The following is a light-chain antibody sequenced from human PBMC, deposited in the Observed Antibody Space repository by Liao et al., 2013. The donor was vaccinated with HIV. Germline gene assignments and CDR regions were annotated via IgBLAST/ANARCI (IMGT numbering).Light chain of an antibody. Sequence: SYELTQPPSVTVAPGETARITCGGNNIGSRTVHWYQQKPGQAPVLVIYQDSKQASGIPERFSGSNSGNTATLTISGTQAMDEADYYCQAWDSSTYVFGPGTRVTVL. CDR3: QAWDSSTYV. J-gene: IGLJ1*01. V-gene: IGLV3-9*01. CDR1: NIGSRT. CDR2: QDS.